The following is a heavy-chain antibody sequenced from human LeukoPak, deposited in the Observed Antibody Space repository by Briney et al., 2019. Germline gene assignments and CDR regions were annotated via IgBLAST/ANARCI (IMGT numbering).Heavy chain of an antibody. CDR3: AKDVWGDY. V-gene: IGHV3-23*01. J-gene: IGHJ4*02. CDR2: ISGSGGST. Sequence: GGSLRLSCAASGFTFSNYNMNWVRQAPGKGLEWVSAISGSGGSTYYADSVKGHFTISRDNSKNTLYLQMNSLRAEDTAVYYCAKDVWGDYWGQGTLVTVSS. CDR1: GFTFSNYN. D-gene: IGHD3-16*01.